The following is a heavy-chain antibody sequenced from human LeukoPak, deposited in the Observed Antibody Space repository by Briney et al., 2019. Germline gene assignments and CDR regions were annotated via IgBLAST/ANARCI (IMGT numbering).Heavy chain of an antibody. CDR1: GFTFSNYW. CDR2: MKQDGSEK. J-gene: IGHJ6*03. Sequence: PGGSLRLSCEASGFTFSNYWMNWVRQAPGKGLEWVANMKQDGSEKYYVDSVKGRFTISRDNTKNSLFLQMNSLSPEDTAVYYCARITVIRVAAMDVWGKGTTVTISS. D-gene: IGHD3-10*01. V-gene: IGHV3-7*01. CDR3: ARITVIRVAAMDV.